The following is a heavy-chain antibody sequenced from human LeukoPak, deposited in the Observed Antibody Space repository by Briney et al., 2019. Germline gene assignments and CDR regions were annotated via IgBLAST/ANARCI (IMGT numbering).Heavy chain of an antibody. D-gene: IGHD3-16*01. J-gene: IGHJ3*02. CDR2: ISGSGGST. CDR1: GISVSSNY. V-gene: IGHV3-23*01. Sequence: GGSLRLSCAPSGISVSSNYMSWVRQAPGKGLEWVSAISGSGGSTYYAGSVKGRFTISRDNSKNTLYLQMNSLRAEDTTVYYCARGGAPFALDIWGQGTVVTVSS. CDR3: ARGGAPFALDI.